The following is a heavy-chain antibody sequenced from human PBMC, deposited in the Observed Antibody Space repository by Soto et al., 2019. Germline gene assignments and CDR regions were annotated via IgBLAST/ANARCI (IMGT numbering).Heavy chain of an antibody. Sequence: QVTLKESGPVLVKPTETLTLTCTVSGFSLSNARMGVSWIRQPPGKALEWLAHIFSNDEKSYSTSLKSRLTISKDTSKSQVVLTMTNMDPVDTATYYCARTTMVRGSRDYYYGMDVWGQGTTVTVSS. J-gene: IGHJ6*02. CDR3: ARTTMVRGSRDYYYGMDV. CDR2: IFSNDEK. V-gene: IGHV2-26*01. D-gene: IGHD3-10*01. CDR1: GFSLSNARMG.